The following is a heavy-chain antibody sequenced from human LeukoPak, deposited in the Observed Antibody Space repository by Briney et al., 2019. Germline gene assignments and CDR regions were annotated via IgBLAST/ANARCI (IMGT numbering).Heavy chain of an antibody. CDR3: ARGVRSPDDAFDI. D-gene: IGHD3-10*01. J-gene: IGHJ3*02. CDR1: GGSLTIGYYY. Sequence: SETLSLTCTVSGGSLTIGYYYWSWIRQHPGKGLEWIGYIYYSGSTYYNPSLKSRVTISVDTSKNQFSLKLSSVTAADTAVYYCARGVRSPDDAFDIWGQGTMVTVSS. CDR2: IYYSGST. V-gene: IGHV4-31*03.